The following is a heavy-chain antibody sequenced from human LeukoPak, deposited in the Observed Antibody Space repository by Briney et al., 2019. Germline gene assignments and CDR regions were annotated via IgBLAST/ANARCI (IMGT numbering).Heavy chain of an antibody. CDR1: GFTFSSYS. CDR2: ISSSSNTI. Sequence: PGGSLRLSCAASGFTFSSYSMNWVRQAPGKGLEWVSYISSSSNTIYYADSVKGRFTISRDNAKNSLYLQMNSLRAEDTAVYYCARDKGYCSSTSCSFDYWGQGTLVTVSS. V-gene: IGHV3-48*01. D-gene: IGHD2-2*01. J-gene: IGHJ4*02. CDR3: ARDKGYCSSTSCSFDY.